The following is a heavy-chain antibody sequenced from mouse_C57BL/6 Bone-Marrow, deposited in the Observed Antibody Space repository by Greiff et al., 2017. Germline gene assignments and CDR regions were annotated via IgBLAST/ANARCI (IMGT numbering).Heavy chain of an antibody. CDR1: GYAFSSSW. V-gene: IGHV1-82*01. CDR3: ASLLSY. CDR2: IYPGDGDT. D-gene: IGHD2-1*01. Sequence: VKVVESGPELVKPGASVKLSCKASGYAFSSSWMNWVKQRPGQGLEWIGRIYPGDGDTNYNGKFKGKATLTADKSSSTAYMQLSSLTSEDSAVYCCASLLSYWGQGTSVTVSS. J-gene: IGHJ4*01.